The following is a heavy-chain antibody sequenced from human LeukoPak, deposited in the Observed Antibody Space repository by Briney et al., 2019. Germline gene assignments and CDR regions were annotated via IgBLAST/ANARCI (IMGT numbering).Heavy chain of an antibody. Sequence: GGSLRLSCAASGFTFSSYAMSWVRQAPGKGLEWVSTISGSGGVTYYPDSVKGRFTISRDNSENTVYLQMNSLRAEDTAVYYCARDRSYDSSGYPFDFWGQGTLVTVSS. J-gene: IGHJ4*02. V-gene: IGHV3-23*01. CDR3: ARDRSYDSSGYPFDF. D-gene: IGHD3-22*01. CDR2: ISGSGGVT. CDR1: GFTFSSYA.